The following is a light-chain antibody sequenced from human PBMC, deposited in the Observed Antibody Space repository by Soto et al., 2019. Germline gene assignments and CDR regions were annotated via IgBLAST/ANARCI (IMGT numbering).Light chain of an antibody. Sequence: DIQMTQSPSSLSASIGDRVTITCRASQSISSDLCWYQQKPGNAPKLLIYASILQSGVPSKFSGSGSGTDFTLTITSLQPEDFATYYRQQRHGTFGQGPKVEVK. CDR1: QSISSD. CDR2: AS. J-gene: IGKJ1*01. CDR3: QQRHGT. V-gene: IGKV1-39*01.